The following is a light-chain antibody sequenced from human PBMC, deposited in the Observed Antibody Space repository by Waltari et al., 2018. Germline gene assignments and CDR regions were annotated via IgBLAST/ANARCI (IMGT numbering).Light chain of an antibody. CDR1: KSINQW. J-gene: IGKJ1*01. CDR3: QHYDIYFSCT. V-gene: IGKV1-5*03. Sequence: DIQMTQSPSILSASVGDRVTISCRASKSINQWLAWYQQRTGKAPKLLIYRASKLESGVSPRFSGSVFGTEYTLTIRILQPDDFATYYCQHYDIYFSCTFGPGPWVEI. CDR2: RAS.